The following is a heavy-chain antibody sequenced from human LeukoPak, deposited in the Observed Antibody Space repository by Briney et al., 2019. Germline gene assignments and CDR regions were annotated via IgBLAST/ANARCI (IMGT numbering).Heavy chain of an antibody. CDR3: ARVGDFSVAAFDI. D-gene: IGHD3-16*01. CDR2: ISSNGGST. CDR1: GFIFSRYS. Sequence: PGGSLRLPCTASGFIFSRYSMHWVRQAPGKGLEFVSAISSNGGSTYYANSVKGRSTISRDTSKNTLYLQMGSLRTEDMAVYYCARVGDFSVAAFDIWGQGTMVTVSS. V-gene: IGHV3-64*01. J-gene: IGHJ3*02.